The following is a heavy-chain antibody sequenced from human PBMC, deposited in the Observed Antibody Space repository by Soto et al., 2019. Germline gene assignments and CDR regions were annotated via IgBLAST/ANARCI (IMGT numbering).Heavy chain of an antibody. V-gene: IGHV4-59*03. J-gene: IGHJ4*02. CDR3: AKAGSHSGSSGRVDY. CDR2: IYYSGAT. Sequence: TLSLTCNVSGASISGNYRSWIRQPPGKGLEWIGYIYYSGATNYNPSPESRVTISVDTPKSQFSLKLTSVTPADTAVYYCAKAGSHSGSSGRVDYWGQGILVTVSS. CDR1: GASISGNY. D-gene: IGHD3-22*01.